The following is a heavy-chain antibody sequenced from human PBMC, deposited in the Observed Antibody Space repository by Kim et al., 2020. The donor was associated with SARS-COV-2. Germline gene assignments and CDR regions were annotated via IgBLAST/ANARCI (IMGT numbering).Heavy chain of an antibody. CDR3: ARVFMITFGGVIVTLGGAFDI. V-gene: IGHV1-3*01. J-gene: IGHJ3*02. D-gene: IGHD3-16*02. CDR1: GYTFTSYA. CDR2: INAGNGNT. Sequence: ASVKVSCKASGYTFTSYAMHWVRQAPGQRLEWMGWINAGNGNTKYSQKFQGRVTITRDTSASTAYMELSSLRSEDTAVYYCARVFMITFGGVIVTLGGAFDIWGQGTMVTVSS.